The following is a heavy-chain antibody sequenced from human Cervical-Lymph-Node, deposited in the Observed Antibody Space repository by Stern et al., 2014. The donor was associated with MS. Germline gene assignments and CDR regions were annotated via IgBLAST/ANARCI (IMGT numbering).Heavy chain of an antibody. CDR1: GYTLTEMS. D-gene: IGHD2-21*02. J-gene: IGHJ6*02. CDR3: ATHRGRVTYYYGLDV. CDR2: YDPQHGET. V-gene: IGHV1-24*01. Sequence: QVQLVQSGAEVKKPGASVKVSCKVSGYTLTEMSMHWVRQAPGKGLEWMGGYDPQHGETVYAQKVQGRVTMAKDRSTDTAYMELTSLRSDDTAVYYCATHRGRVTYYYGLDVWGQGTTVTVSS.